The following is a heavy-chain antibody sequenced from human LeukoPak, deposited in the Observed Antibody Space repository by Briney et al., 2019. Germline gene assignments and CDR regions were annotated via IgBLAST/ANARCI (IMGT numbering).Heavy chain of an antibody. CDR1: GFTFSSYA. J-gene: IGHJ4*02. CDR3: AKDLYYDILTGLFPLDY. CDR2: IRYDGSNK. D-gene: IGHD3-9*01. Sequence: GGSLRLSCAASGFTFSSYAMHWVRQAPGKGLEWVAFIRYDGSNKYYADSVKGRFTISRDNSKNTLYLQMNSLRAEDTAVYYCAKDLYYDILTGLFPLDYWGQGTLVTVSS. V-gene: IGHV3-30*02.